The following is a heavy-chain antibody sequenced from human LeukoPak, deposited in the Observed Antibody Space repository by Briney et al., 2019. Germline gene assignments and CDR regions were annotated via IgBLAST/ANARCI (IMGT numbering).Heavy chain of an antibody. CDR1: GFTFSSNY. J-gene: IGHJ6*03. CDR2: IYSGGST. V-gene: IGHV3-66*02. Sequence: GGSLRLSCAASGFTFSSNYMSWVRQAPGKGLEWVSVIYSGGSTYYSDSVTGRFTISRDNSKNTLYLQMNSLRAEDTAVYYCARDADYGGKGYYYYYYMDVWGKGTTVTVSS. CDR3: ARDADYGGKGYYYYYYMDV. D-gene: IGHD4-23*01.